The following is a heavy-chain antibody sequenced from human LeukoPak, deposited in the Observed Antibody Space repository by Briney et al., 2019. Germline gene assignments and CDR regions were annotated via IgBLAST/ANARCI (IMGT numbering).Heavy chain of an antibody. CDR3: ARGGSDFPGSCPHNWLDT. CDR1: GYTFTISS. V-gene: IGHV1-18*01. J-gene: IGHJ5*02. CDR2: SSPYNGNT. Sequence: ASVTLSLNCSGYTFTISSISWVWHAPGQGREGMGWSSPYNGNTNYEQKHQGRVTMTTDKYTSTNYMELKRLRPDDTAVSDCARGGSDFPGSCPHNWLDTWGQGTLVTVSS. D-gene: IGHD2-15*01.